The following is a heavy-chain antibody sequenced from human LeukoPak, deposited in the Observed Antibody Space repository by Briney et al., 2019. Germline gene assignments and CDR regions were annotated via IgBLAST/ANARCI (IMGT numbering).Heavy chain of an antibody. D-gene: IGHD4-11*01. J-gene: IGHJ4*02. Sequence: GGSLRLSCAASGFILSSHAMHWVRQAPGKGLEWVALISDDGISKYYGDAVKGRFTISRDNSKNTVYLQMNSLRPEDTAVYYCAKNPSKQFFDYFDYWGQGTLVTVSS. CDR2: ISDDGISK. CDR3: AKNPSKQFFDYFDY. CDR1: GFILSSHA. V-gene: IGHV3-30*18.